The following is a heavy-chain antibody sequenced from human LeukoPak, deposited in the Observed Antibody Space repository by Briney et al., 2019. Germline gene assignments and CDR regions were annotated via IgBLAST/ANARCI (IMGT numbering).Heavy chain of an antibody. D-gene: IGHD6-19*01. Sequence: SETLSLTCTVSGGSISSYYWSWIRQPPGKGLEWIGYIYYTGSANYNPSLKSRVTISVDTSKNQFSLKLTSVTAADTAVYYCARAFSSAWYLYSIGGLWFDYWGQGTLVTVSS. CDR3: ARAFSSAWYLYSIGGLWFDY. CDR1: GGSISSYY. V-gene: IGHV4-59*01. CDR2: IYYTGSA. J-gene: IGHJ4*02.